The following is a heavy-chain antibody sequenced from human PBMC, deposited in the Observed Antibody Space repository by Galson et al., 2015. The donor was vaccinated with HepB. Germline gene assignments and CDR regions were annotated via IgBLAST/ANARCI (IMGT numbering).Heavy chain of an antibody. D-gene: IGHD1-7*01. CDR1: GLTFENHG. J-gene: IGHJ6*03. Sequence: SLRLSCAVSGLTFENHGMSWVRQAPGKGLEWVSAINWNGASTGYADSAKGRFTISRDNARNSLYLQMNSLRVEDTALYYCARINYAHYYMDVWGEGTTVTVSS. CDR2: INWNGAST. CDR3: ARINYAHYYMDV. V-gene: IGHV3-20*04.